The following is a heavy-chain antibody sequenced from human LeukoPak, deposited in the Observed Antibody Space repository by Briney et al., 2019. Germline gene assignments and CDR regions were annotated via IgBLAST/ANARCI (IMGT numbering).Heavy chain of an antibody. V-gene: IGHV1-18*01. CDR3: ARDQQWLDPASHGFDY. CDR2: ISTYSGNT. Sequence: ASVKVSCKASGYTFTSCGISWVRQAPGQGLEWMGWISTYSGNTNYAQKYQGRVTMTTDTSTSTAYMELRSLRSDDTAVYYCARDQQWLDPASHGFDYWGQGTLVTVSS. D-gene: IGHD6-19*01. J-gene: IGHJ4*02. CDR1: GYTFTSCG.